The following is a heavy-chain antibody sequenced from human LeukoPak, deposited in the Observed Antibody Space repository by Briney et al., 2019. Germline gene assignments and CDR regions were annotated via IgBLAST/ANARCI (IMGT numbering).Heavy chain of an antibody. CDR2: VYTSGTT. D-gene: IGHD3-10*01. CDR3: ARGFGHP. Sequence: SETLSLTCTVSGGFISGYYWSWLRQPAGKGLEWIGRVYTSGTTNYNPSLKSRVTMSIDTSKNQFSLKLTSVTAADTAVYYCARGFGHPWGQGTLVTVSS. J-gene: IGHJ5*02. V-gene: IGHV4-4*07. CDR1: GGFISGYY.